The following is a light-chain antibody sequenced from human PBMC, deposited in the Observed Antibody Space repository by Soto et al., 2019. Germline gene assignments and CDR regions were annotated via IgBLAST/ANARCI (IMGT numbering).Light chain of an antibody. CDR2: DSS. CDR3: QHRSNSPPTWM. Sequence: EIVLTQSPATLSLSPGDRATLSCRASQRIGTYLAWYQQKRGQAPRLLIYDSSNRATGIPARFSGSGSGTDFTLTISSLEPEDFAVYFCQHRSNSPPTWMFGQGTKVEIK. J-gene: IGKJ1*01. CDR1: QRIGTY. V-gene: IGKV3-11*01.